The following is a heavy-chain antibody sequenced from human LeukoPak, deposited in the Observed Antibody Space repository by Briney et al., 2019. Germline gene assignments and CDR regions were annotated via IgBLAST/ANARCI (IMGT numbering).Heavy chain of an antibody. D-gene: IGHD2-15*01. Sequence: SETLSLTCTVSGGSVNSGSHYWTWIRQPPGKGLEWIGSIYYSGSTYYNPSLKSRVTISVDTSKNQFSLKLSSVTAADTAVYYCARQMVVVVVAATTDAFDIWGQGAMVTVSS. V-gene: IGHV4-39*01. CDR2: IYYSGST. CDR1: GGSVNSGSHY. J-gene: IGHJ3*02. CDR3: ARQMVVVVVAATTDAFDI.